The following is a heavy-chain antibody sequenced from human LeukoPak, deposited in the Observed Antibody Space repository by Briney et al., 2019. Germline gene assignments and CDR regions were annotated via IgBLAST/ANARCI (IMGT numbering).Heavy chain of an antibody. D-gene: IGHD3-10*01. V-gene: IGHV3-48*04. J-gene: IGHJ6*03. CDR3: ARVGVLLWFGESHNYMDV. Sequence: GGSLRLSCAASGFTFSSYSMNWVRQAPGKGLEWVSYISSSGSTIYYADSVKGRFTISRDNAKNSLYLQMNSLRAEDTAVYYCARVGVLLWFGESHNYMDVWGKGTTVTISS. CDR1: GFTFSSYS. CDR2: ISSSGSTI.